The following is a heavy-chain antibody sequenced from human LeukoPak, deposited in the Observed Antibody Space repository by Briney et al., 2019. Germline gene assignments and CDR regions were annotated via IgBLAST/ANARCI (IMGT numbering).Heavy chain of an antibody. D-gene: IGHD6-19*01. CDR2: MSPNSGDT. CDR1: GYTFTNYD. V-gene: IGHV1-8*01. CDR3: GRALPRSGWVDY. J-gene: IGHJ4*02. Sequence: ASVKVSCKTSGYTFTNYDINWMRQATGQGPEWMGWMSPNSGDTEYAQKFQDRVTMTWDTSISAAYLELRSLRSEDTAVYYCGRALPRSGWVDYWGQGSLVTVSS.